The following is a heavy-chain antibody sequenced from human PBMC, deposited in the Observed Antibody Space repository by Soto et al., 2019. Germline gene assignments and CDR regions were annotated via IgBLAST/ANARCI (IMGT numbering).Heavy chain of an antibody. CDR1: GFTFSSYG. Sequence: QVQLVESGGGVVQPGRSLRLSCAASGFTFSSYGMHWVRQAPGKGLEWVAVIWYDGSNKYYADSVKGRFTISRDNSKNTLYVQMNSLRVEDTAVYYCARTASAAPYFFDYWGQGTLVTVSS. CDR3: ARTASAAPYFFDY. J-gene: IGHJ4*02. CDR2: IWYDGSNK. V-gene: IGHV3-33*01. D-gene: IGHD2-2*01.